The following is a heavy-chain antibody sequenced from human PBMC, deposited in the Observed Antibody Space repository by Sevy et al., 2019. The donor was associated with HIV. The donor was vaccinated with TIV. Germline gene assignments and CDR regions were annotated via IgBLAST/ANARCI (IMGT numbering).Heavy chain of an antibody. V-gene: IGHV1-46*01. J-gene: IGHJ4*02. CDR1: GYTFTSYY. CDR2: INPSGGST. CDR3: ARSPQGGGYDPDYYFDY. Sequence: ASVKVSCKASGYTFTSYYMHWVRQAPGQGLEWMGIINPSGGSTSYAQKFQGRVTMTRDTSTSTVYMELSSLRSEDTAVYYCARSPQGGGYDPDYYFDYWGQGTLVTVSS. D-gene: IGHD5-12*01.